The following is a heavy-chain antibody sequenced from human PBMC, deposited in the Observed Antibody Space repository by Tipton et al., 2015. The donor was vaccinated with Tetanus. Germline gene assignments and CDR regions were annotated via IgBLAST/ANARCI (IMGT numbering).Heavy chain of an antibody. D-gene: IGHD3-22*01. CDR1: GYTFTNYY. V-gene: IGHV1-2*02. CDR2: IDPNSGGT. J-gene: IGHJ6*02. Sequence: QLVQSGAEMKKPGASVKVSCTASGYTFTNYYIYWVRQAPGQGLEWMGWIDPNSGGTVYAQKFQGRVTMTRDTSISTAYMELRSLRSDDTVVYYCARDRGDYIYYGMDVWGPGTTVTVS. CDR3: ARDRGDYIYYGMDV.